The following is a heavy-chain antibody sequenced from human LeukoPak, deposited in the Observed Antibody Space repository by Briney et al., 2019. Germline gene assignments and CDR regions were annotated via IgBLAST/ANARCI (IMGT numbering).Heavy chain of an antibody. CDR2: ISYSGST. V-gene: IGHV4-59*08. CDR3: AGHSPAAGTSAVDI. D-gene: IGHD6-13*01. CDR1: GGSISSFY. J-gene: IGHJ3*02. Sequence: PSETLSLTYTVSGGSISSFYWSWIRQPPGKGLEWIGYISYSGSTNYYPSLTSRVTISIDTSKNQFSLKLSSVTAADTAVYFCAGHSPAAGTSAVDIWGQGTMVTVSS.